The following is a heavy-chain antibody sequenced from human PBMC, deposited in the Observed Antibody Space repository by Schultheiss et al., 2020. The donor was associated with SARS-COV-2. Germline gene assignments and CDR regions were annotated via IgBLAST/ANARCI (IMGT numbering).Heavy chain of an antibody. V-gene: IGHV3-15*01. D-gene: IGHD2-15*01. CDR3: TTVPYCSGGSCYPPFDY. J-gene: IGHJ4*02. CDR2: IKSKTDGGTT. Sequence: GESLKISCAASGFTFSNAWMSWVRQAPGKGLEWVGRIKSKTDGGTTDYAAPVKGRFTISRDDSKNTLYLQMNSLKTEDTAVYYCTTVPYCSGGSCYPPFDYWGQGTLVTVSS. CDR1: GFTFSNAW.